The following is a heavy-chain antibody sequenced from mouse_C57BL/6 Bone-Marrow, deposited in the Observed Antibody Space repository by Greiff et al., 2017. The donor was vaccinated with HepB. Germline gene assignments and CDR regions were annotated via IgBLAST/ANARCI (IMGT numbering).Heavy chain of an antibody. J-gene: IGHJ3*01. CDR1: GYAFSSSW. CDR2: IYPGDGDT. CDR3: ARPQYYGRAAWFAY. D-gene: IGHD1-1*01. V-gene: IGHV1-82*01. Sequence: VQLQQSGPELVKPGASVKISCKASGYAFSSSWMHWVKQRPGKGLEWIGRIYPGDGDTNYNGKFKGKATLTADKSSSTAYMQLSSLTSEDSAVYLCARPQYYGRAAWFAYGGQGTLVTVSA.